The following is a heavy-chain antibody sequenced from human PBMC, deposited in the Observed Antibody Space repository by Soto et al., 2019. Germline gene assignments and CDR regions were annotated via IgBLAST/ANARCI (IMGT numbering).Heavy chain of an antibody. CDR2: ISDRPTGHS. V-gene: IGHV3-23*01. D-gene: IGHD2-2*01. Sequence: EVHLLESGGGLGHPGGSLKLSCVASGFTFSHYTLNWVRQAPGKGPEWVSTISDRPTGHSHYEESVRGRFVISTDDSRITVYLQIDSLRADDTALYYCTTRLNAHFDYWGQGVRVTVSS. CDR3: TTRLNAHFDY. CDR1: GFTFSHYT. J-gene: IGHJ4*02.